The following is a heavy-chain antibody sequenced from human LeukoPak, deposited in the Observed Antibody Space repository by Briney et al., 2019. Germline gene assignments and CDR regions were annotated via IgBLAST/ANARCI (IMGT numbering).Heavy chain of an antibody. CDR3: ARGYCSGSSCPLGY. CDR2: IIPIFGTA. V-gene: IGHV1-69*05. D-gene: IGHD2-15*01. J-gene: IGHJ4*02. CDR1: GGTFSSYA. Sequence: SVKVSCKASGGTFSSYAISWVRQAPGQGLEWMGGIIPIFGTANYAQKFQGRVTITTDESTSTAYMELSSLRSEDTAVYYCARGYCSGSSCPLGYWGQGTLVTVSS.